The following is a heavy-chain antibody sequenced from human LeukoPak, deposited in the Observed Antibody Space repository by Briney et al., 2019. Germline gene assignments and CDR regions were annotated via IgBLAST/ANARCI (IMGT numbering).Heavy chain of an antibody. J-gene: IGHJ4*02. V-gene: IGHV3-21*01. CDR3: ARAPGRQWLTPPQGY. CDR2: ISSSSSYI. D-gene: IGHD6-19*01. CDR1: GFTFSSYW. Sequence: GGSLRLSCAASGFTFSSYWMSWVRQAPGKGLEWVSSISSSSSYIYYADSVKGRFTISRDNAKNSLYLQMNSLRAEDTAVYYCARAPGRQWLTPPQGYWGQGTLVTVSS.